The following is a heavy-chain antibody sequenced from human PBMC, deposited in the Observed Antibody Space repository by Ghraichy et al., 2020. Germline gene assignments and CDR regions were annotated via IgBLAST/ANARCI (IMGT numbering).Heavy chain of an antibody. CDR1: GDSVSSGSYY. Sequence: SETLSLTCTVSGDSVSSGSYYWSWIRQPPGKGLEWIGYIYYSGSTNYNPSLKSRVTISVDTSKNQFSLKLSSVTAADTAVYYCARDRITMVQGVIITSGYGMDVWGQGTTVTVSS. CDR2: IYYSGST. J-gene: IGHJ6*02. D-gene: IGHD3-10*01. V-gene: IGHV4-61*01. CDR3: ARDRITMVQGVIITSGYGMDV.